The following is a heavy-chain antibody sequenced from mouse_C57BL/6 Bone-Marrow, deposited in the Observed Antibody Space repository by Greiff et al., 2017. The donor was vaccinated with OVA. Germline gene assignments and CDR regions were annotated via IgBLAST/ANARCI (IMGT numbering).Heavy chain of an antibody. V-gene: IGHV5-2*03. J-gene: IGHJ4*01. Sequence: VKVEESGGGLVQPGESLKLSCESNEYEFPSHDMSWVRKTPEKRLELVAAINSDGGSTYYPDTMERRFIISRDNTKKTLYLQMSSLRSEDTAMYYCARLGSSCAMDYWGQGTSVTVSS. CDR1: EYEFPSHD. CDR2: INSDGGST. CDR3: ARLGSSCAMDY. D-gene: IGHD1-1*01.